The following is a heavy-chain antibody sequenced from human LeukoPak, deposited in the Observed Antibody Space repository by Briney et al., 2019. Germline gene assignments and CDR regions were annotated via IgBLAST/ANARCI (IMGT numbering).Heavy chain of an antibody. V-gene: IGHV3-20*01. Sequence: GGSLRLSCTVSGFTVSGNYMSWVRQAPGKGLEWVSGINWNGGSTGYANSVKGRFTISRDNAKNSLYLQMNSLRAEDTALYNCARVKMSATVTGDAFDIWGQGTMVTVSS. CDR1: GFTVSGNY. CDR2: INWNGGST. CDR3: ARVKMSATVTGDAFDI. D-gene: IGHD4-17*01. J-gene: IGHJ3*02.